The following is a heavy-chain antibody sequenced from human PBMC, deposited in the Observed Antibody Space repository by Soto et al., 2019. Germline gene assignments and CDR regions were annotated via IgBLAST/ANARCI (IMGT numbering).Heavy chain of an antibody. D-gene: IGHD3-16*01. Sequence: QITLKESGPTLVKPTQTLTLTCTVSGFSLNTYGVGVGWIRQPPGKALEWLALISWDDDKRYSPSLKSRLTITKDTSKNQVVLTMTNMDPVDTVTYYCARALGSWGAYYFDYWGQGTLVTVSS. CDR1: GFSLNTYGVG. J-gene: IGHJ4*02. CDR2: ISWDDDK. CDR3: ARALGSWGAYYFDY. V-gene: IGHV2-5*02.